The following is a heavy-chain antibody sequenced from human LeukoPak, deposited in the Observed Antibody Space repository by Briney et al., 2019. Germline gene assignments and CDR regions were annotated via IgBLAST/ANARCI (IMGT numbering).Heavy chain of an antibody. D-gene: IGHD3-22*01. J-gene: IGHJ3*02. CDR2: IYPGGSDT. V-gene: IGHV5-51*01. CDR1: GHSFTSYW. Sequence: GESLKISCKGSGHSFTSYWIAWVRQMPGKGLEWMGIIYPGGSDTRYSPSFEGQVTISADKSISTAYLQWSSLKASDTAMYYCARPRGDSTGYYDAFHIWGQGTMVTVSS. CDR3: ARPRGDSTGYYDAFHI.